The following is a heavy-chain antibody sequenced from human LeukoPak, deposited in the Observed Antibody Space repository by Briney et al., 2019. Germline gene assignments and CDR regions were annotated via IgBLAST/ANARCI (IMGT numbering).Heavy chain of an antibody. CDR3: AKAPPRLYSGSSYLFDY. CDR2: INPNSGDT. D-gene: IGHD6-6*01. V-gene: IGHV1-2*02. Sequence: GASVTVSCKASGYTFTGYYMHWVRQAPGQGLEWMGWINPNSGDTNYAQKFQGTVTMTRDTSISTAYLELSRLRSDDTAVYYCAKAPPRLYSGSSYLFDYWGQGTLVTVSS. CDR1: GYTFTGYY. J-gene: IGHJ4*02.